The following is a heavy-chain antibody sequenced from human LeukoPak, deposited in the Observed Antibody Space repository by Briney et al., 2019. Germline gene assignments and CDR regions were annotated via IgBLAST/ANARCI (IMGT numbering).Heavy chain of an antibody. Sequence: PGGSLRLSCAASGFTFSNYAMNWVRQAPGKGLEWVSGISGSGDNTYYADSVKGRFTIFRDNSKNTLYLRMNSLRVEDTAVYYCAKVKMGGNHYFDYWSQGTLVTVSS. CDR3: AKVKMGGNHYFDY. D-gene: IGHD1-14*01. CDR2: ISGSGDNT. V-gene: IGHV3-23*01. J-gene: IGHJ4*02. CDR1: GFTFSNYA.